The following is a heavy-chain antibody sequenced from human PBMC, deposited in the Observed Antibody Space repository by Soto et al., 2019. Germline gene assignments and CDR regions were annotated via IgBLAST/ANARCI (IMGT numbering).Heavy chain of an antibody. D-gene: IGHD2-2*01. V-gene: IGHV1-69*08. CDR3: AREDRDRETGLVPAAIDGMDV. CDR1: GGTFSRYS. CDR2: IIPVFGIA. J-gene: IGHJ6*02. Sequence: QVQLVQSGAEVKKPGSSVKVSCKASGGTFSRYSFTWVRQAPGHGLEWMGRIIPVFGIASYAQKFQGRVTNTADKSTRTAYRELSSLRSEDTAVYYCAREDRDRETGLVPAAIDGMDVWGQGTTVTVSS.